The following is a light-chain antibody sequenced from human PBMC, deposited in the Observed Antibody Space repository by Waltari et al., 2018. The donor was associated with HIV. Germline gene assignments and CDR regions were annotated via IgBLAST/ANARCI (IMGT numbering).Light chain of an antibody. CDR3: MQALQTPYT. CDR1: PSLLHSNGYNY. CDR2: LGS. Sequence: DIVMTQSPLSLHVPPGEPAAISCRSSPSLLHSNGYNYLDWYMQKPGQSPQLLIYLGSNRASGVPDRFSGSGSGTDFTLKISRVEAEDVGVYYCMQALQTPYTFGQGTKLEIK. J-gene: IGKJ2*01. V-gene: IGKV2-28*01.